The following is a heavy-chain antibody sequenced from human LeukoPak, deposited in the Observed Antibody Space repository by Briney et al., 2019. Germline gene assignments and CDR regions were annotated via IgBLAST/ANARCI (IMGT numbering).Heavy chain of an antibody. CDR1: GFTFSSYG. J-gene: IGHJ4*02. V-gene: IGHV3-23*01. Sequence: QSGGSLRLSCAASGFTFSSYGMSWVRQAPGKGLEWVSAISGSGGSTYYADSVKGRFTISRDNSKNTLYLQMNSLRAEVTAVYYCAGGSDSSGYFDYWGQGTLVTVSS. CDR2: ISGSGGST. D-gene: IGHD3-22*01. CDR3: AGGSDSSGYFDY.